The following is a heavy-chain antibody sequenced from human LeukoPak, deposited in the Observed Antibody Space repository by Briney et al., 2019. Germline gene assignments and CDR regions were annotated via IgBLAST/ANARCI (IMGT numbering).Heavy chain of an antibody. CDR1: GGSFSGYY. CDR3: AREEGGYYDSSGFFDY. Sequence: LSLTCAVYGGSFSGYYWSWIRQAPGKGLEWVSYISSSSSTIYYADSVKGRFTISRDNAKNSLYLQMNSLRDEDTAVYYCAREEGGYYDSSGFFDYWGQGTLVTVSS. D-gene: IGHD3-22*01. V-gene: IGHV3-11*04. J-gene: IGHJ4*02. CDR2: ISSSSSTI.